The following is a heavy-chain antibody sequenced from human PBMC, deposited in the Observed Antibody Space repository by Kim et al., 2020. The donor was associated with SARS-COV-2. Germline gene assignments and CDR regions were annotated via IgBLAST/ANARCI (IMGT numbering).Heavy chain of an antibody. Sequence: GGSLRLSCAASGFTFSSYWMSWVRQAPGKGLEWVANIKQDGSEKYYVDSVKGRFTISRDNAKNSLYLQMNSLRAEDTAVYYCARDSVAAADTYYYSGVDVSGPGTTVSVSS. CDR2: IKQDGSEK. CDR1: GFTFSSYW. D-gene: IGHD6-13*01. CDR3: ARDSVAAADTYYYSGVDV. J-gene: IGHJ6*02. V-gene: IGHV3-7*03.